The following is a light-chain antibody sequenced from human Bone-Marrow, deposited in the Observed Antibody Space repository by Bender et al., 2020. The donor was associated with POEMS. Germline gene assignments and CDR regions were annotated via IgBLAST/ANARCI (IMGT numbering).Light chain of an antibody. CDR3: SAYTASRGVV. CDR2: SNY. J-gene: IGLJ2*01. V-gene: IGLV1-44*01. CDR1: DSNFGGNN. Sequence: QSVLTQPPSASGAPGQSVIISCSGTDSNFGGNNVNWYQHLPGTAPRLVVYSNYQRPSGVPARFSGSKSGTSASLTSSGLQAEDEADYYCSAYTASRGVVFGGGIKLTVL.